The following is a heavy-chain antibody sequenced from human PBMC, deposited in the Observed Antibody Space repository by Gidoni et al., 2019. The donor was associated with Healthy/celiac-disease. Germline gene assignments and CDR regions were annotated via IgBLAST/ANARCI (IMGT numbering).Heavy chain of an antibody. CDR2: IYYSGST. CDR1: GGSISSSSYY. CDR3: ARHEAAGPIVVPGAFDI. J-gene: IGHJ3*02. Sequence: QLQLQESGPGLVKPSETLSLTCTVSGGSISSSSYYWGWIRQPPGKGLEWIGSIYYSGSTYYNPSLKSRVTISVDTSKNQFSLKLSSVTAADTAVYYCARHEAAGPIVVPGAFDIWGQGTMVTVSS. D-gene: IGHD6-13*01. V-gene: IGHV4-39*01.